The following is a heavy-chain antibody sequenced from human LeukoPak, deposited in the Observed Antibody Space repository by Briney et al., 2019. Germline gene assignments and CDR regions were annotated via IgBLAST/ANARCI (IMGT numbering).Heavy chain of an antibody. D-gene: IGHD6-19*01. Sequence: GGSLRLSCAASGFTFSSYEMNWVRQAPGKGLERVSYISSSGSTIYYADSVKGRFTISRDNAKNSLYLQMNSLRAEDTAVYYCASSGWYVAFGDYFDYWGQGTLVTVSS. V-gene: IGHV3-48*03. CDR3: ASSGWYVAFGDYFDY. J-gene: IGHJ4*02. CDR2: ISSSGSTI. CDR1: GFTFSSYE.